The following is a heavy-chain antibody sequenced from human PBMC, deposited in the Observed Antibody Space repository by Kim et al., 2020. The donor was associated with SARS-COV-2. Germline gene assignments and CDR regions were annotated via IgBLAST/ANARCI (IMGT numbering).Heavy chain of an antibody. D-gene: IGHD3-10*01. CDR3: AREGYYHGSGTYSPPKYYGMDV. CDR1: GYTFSNYG. CDR2: ISAYNDNT. J-gene: IGHJ6*02. V-gene: IGHV1-18*01. Sequence: ASVKVSCKTSGYTFSNYGFSWVRQAPGQGLEWMGWISAYNDNTNYAEKFQGRVFMTTDTATRTAYMDLRSLTADDTAVYYCAREGYYHGSGTYSPPKYYGMDVWAKGPRSSSP.